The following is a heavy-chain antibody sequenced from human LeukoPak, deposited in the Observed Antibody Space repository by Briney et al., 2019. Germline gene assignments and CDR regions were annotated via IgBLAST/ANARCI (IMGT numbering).Heavy chain of an antibody. D-gene: IGHD6-6*01. Sequence: GGSLRLSCTVSGFTVSSNSMSWVRQAPGKGLEWVSFIYSDNIHYSDTVKGRFTISRDNSKNTLYLQMNSLRSDDTAVYYCAREGLRSIAARRGTRDYMDVWGKGTTVIVSS. V-gene: IGHV3-53*05. CDR3: AREGLRSIAARRGTRDYMDV. CDR1: GFTVSSNS. CDR2: IYSDNI. J-gene: IGHJ6*03.